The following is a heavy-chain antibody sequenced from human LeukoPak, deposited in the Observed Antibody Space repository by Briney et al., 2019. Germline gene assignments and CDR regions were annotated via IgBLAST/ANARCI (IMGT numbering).Heavy chain of an antibody. CDR3: ARDGRYYGSGSPPSY. D-gene: IGHD3-10*01. J-gene: IGHJ4*02. CDR2: VKQDGSEK. V-gene: IGHV3-7*01. Sequence: GGSLRLSCAASGFTFSSYWMSWVRQAPGKGLEWVANVKQDGSEKYYVDSVKGRFTISRDNAKNSLYLQMNSLRAEDTAVYYCARDGRYYGSGSPPSYWGQGTLVTVSS. CDR1: GFTFSSYW.